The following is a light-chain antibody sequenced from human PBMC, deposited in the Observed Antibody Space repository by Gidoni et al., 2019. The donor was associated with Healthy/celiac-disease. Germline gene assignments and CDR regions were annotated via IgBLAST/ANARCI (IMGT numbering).Light chain of an antibody. Sequence: SYELPQPSSVSVSPGQTARITCSGDVLAKKYARWFQQKPGQAPVLVIYKESERPSGIPERFSGSSSGTTVTLTISGAQVEDEADYYCYSAADNNRVFGGGTKLTVL. CDR1: VLAKKY. J-gene: IGLJ3*02. CDR2: KES. V-gene: IGLV3-27*01. CDR3: YSAADNNRV.